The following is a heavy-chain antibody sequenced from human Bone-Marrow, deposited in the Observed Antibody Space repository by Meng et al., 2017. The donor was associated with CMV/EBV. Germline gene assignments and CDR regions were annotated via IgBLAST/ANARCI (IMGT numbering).Heavy chain of an antibody. V-gene: IGHV3-21*01. CDR2: ISSSSSYI. Sequence: GGSLRLSCAASGFTFSSYSMNWVRQAPGKGLEWVSSISSSSSYIYYADSVKGRFTISRDNAKNSLYLQMNSLRAEDTAVYYCARLPSYYYGSGSPCFDYWGRGTLVTVSS. D-gene: IGHD3-10*01. J-gene: IGHJ4*02. CDR3: ARLPSYYYGSGSPCFDY. CDR1: GFTFSSYS.